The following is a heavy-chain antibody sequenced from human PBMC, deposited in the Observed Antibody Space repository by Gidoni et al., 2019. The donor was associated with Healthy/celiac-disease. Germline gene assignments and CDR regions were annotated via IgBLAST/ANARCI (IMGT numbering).Heavy chain of an antibody. J-gene: IGHJ5*02. D-gene: IGHD6-13*01. Sequence: QVQLQESGPGLVQPSQTLSLTCTVSGGTVSSGAYYWSWIRQHPGKGLEWIGYIYYSGNTYYNPSLKSRVIISLDTSKNQLSLKLSSVTAADTAVYYCARVARSSTWLTGHNWFDPWGQGTLVTVSS. V-gene: IGHV4-31*03. CDR1: GGTVSSGAYY. CDR2: IYYSGNT. CDR3: ARVARSSTWLTGHNWFDP.